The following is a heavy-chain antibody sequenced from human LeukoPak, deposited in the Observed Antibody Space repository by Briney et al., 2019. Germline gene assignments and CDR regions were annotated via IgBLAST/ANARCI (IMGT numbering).Heavy chain of an antibody. J-gene: IGHJ4*02. V-gene: IGHV4-34*01. D-gene: IGHD6-6*01. CDR3: ARRGSRIAAREEY. CDR2: INHSGST. Sequence: SETLSLTCAVYGGSFSGYYWSWIRQPPGKGLEWIGEINHSGSTYYNPSLKSRVTISVDTSKNQFSLKLSSVTAADTAVYYCARRGSRIAAREEYWGQGTLVTVSS. CDR1: GGSFSGYY.